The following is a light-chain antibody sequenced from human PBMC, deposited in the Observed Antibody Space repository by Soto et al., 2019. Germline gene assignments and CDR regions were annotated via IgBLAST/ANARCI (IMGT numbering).Light chain of an antibody. CDR2: GAS. V-gene: IGKV3D-11*02. J-gene: IGKJ4*01. CDR1: QTVSNTY. CDR3: QEGGTWHT. Sequence: EIVLTQFPGALSLSPGERVTLSCRASQTVSNTYLAWYQQKSGQAPKFLIYGASNRATGIPARFSGSGSGTDFTLTISSLEPEDFAVYYCQEGGTWHTFGGGTKVEIK.